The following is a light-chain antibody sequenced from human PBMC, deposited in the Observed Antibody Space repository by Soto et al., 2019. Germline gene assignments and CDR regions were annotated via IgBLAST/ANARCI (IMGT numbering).Light chain of an antibody. CDR3: AAWDDSLSGVV. CDR2: RNN. J-gene: IGLJ3*02. V-gene: IGLV1-47*01. Sequence: QSVLTQPPSASGTPGQRVTISCSGSSSNIGSNYVYWYQQLPGTAPKLLIYRNNQRPSGVPDRFSRSKSGTSASLAISGLRSEDEANDYCAAWDDSLSGVVFGGGTKLTVL. CDR1: SSNIGSNY.